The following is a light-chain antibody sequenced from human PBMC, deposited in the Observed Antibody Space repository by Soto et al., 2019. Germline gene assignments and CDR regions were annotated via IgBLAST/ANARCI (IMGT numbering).Light chain of an antibody. J-gene: IGKJ5*01. CDR2: GAS. CDR3: QKYNNWPPIT. CDR1: QSVSSN. Sequence: EIVMTQSPAALSVSPAQRATLSRRATQSVSSNLAWYQQKPGQAPRLLIYGASTRATGIPARFSGSGSGTEFTLTISSLQSEDFAVYYCQKYNNWPPITFGKGTLLELK. V-gene: IGKV3-15*01.